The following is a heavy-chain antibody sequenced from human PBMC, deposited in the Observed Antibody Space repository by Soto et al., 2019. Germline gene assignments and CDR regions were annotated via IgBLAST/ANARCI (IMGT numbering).Heavy chain of an antibody. V-gene: IGHV4-59*01. CDR2: IYYSGST. Sequence: PAETLSLTCTVSVGSISSYYWSWIRQPPGKGLEWIGYIYYSGSTNYNPSLKSRVTISVDTSKNQFSLKLSSVTAADTAVYYCARDRGYYDSSGYFDYWGQGTMVTVSS. D-gene: IGHD3-22*01. CDR3: ARDRGYYDSSGYFDY. CDR1: VGSISSYY. J-gene: IGHJ4*02.